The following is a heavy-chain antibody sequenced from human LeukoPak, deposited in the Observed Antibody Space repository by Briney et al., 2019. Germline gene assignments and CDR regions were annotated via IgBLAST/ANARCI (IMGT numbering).Heavy chain of an antibody. Sequence: GGPLRLSCAASGLTFSTYAMTGVRQAPGGGREGVSGISGSGGSTYYTDSVKGRFTISRDNSKNTLHLQMSSLRAEDTALYYCVKDRCDRTTCPEVWGQGTLVTVSS. CDR2: ISGSGGST. V-gene: IGHV3-23*01. D-gene: IGHD2-2*01. J-gene: IGHJ4*02. CDR1: GLTFSTYA. CDR3: VKDRCDRTTCPEV.